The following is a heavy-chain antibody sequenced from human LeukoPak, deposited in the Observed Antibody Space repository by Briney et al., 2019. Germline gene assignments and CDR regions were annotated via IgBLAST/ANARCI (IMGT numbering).Heavy chain of an antibody. J-gene: IGHJ4*02. D-gene: IGHD7-27*01. V-gene: IGHV3-9*01. Sequence: GGSLRLSYAASGFTFSNYKMNWVRQAPGKGLEWVSGISWNSGSIGYADSVKGRFTISRDNAKNSLYLQMNSLRAEDTALYYCAKARNWGDYFDYWGQGTLVTVSS. CDR1: GFTFSNYK. CDR2: ISWNSGSI. CDR3: AKARNWGDYFDY.